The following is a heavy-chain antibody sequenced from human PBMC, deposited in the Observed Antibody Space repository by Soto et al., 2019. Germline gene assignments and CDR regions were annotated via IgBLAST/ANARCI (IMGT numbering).Heavy chain of an antibody. CDR1: GFTFSNHA. D-gene: IGHD2-2*01. Sequence: EVQLLESGGALVQPGWSLRLSCAASGFTFSNHAMNWVRQAPGKGREWVSTISDSGSTYYADSVKGRFTISRDNSKNTLYLQMNSLRAEDTAVYYCARDPGGHYCTSTSCLYFFDHWGQGTLVIVSS. CDR3: ARDPGGHYCTSTSCLYFFDH. V-gene: IGHV3-23*01. J-gene: IGHJ4*02. CDR2: ISDSGST.